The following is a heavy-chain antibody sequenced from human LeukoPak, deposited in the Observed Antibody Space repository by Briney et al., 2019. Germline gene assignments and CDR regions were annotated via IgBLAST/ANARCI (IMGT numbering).Heavy chain of an antibody. CDR2: INHSGST. CDR3: ARHYGSGMDYFDP. D-gene: IGHD3-10*01. CDR1: GGSFSGYY. V-gene: IGHV4-34*01. J-gene: IGHJ5*02. Sequence: PSETLSLTCAVYGGSFSGYYWSWIRQPPGKGLEWIGEINHSGSTNYNPSLKSRVTISVDTSKNQCSLKLTPVTAADTAVYYCARHYGSGMDYFDPWGQGTLVTVSS.